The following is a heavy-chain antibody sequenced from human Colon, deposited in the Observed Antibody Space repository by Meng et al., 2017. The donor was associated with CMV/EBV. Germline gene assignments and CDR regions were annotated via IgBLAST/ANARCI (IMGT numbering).Heavy chain of an antibody. J-gene: IGHJ3*02. CDR1: GYIFTSYD. D-gene: IGHD3/OR15-3a*01. Sequence: ASVKVSCKASGYIFTSYDINWVRQATGQGLEWMGWMNPNSGNTGYAQKFQGRVTMTRNTSISTAYMELSSLRSEDTAVYYCARDLSDFWTTSYGYDGLGIWGQGTMVTVSS. CDR3: ARDLSDFWTTSYGYDGLGI. CDR2: MNPNSGNT. V-gene: IGHV1-8*01.